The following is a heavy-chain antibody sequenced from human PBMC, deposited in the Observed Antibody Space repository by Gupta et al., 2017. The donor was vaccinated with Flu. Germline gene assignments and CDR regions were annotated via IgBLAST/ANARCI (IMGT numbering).Heavy chain of an antibody. D-gene: IGHD3-22*01. CDR2: IYYSGST. Sequence: QLQLQESGPGLVKPSETLSLTCTVSGGSISSSSYYWGWLRQPPGKGLEWIGSIYYSGSTYYNPSLKSRVTISVDTSKNQFSLKLSSVTAADTAVYYCARHRSTYYYDSSGYSDDAFDIWGQGTMVTVSS. V-gene: IGHV4-39*01. J-gene: IGHJ3*02. CDR3: ARHRSTYYYDSSGYSDDAFDI. CDR1: GGSISSSSYY.